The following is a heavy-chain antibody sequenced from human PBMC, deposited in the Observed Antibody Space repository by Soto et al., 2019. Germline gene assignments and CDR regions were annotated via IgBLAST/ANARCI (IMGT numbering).Heavy chain of an antibody. CDR3: ASGAYLYNLQGWFDP. J-gene: IGHJ5*02. V-gene: IGHV3-53*01. D-gene: IGHD1-20*01. Sequence: GGSLRLSCEVSGFTVSTTFMSWVRQAPGKGLEWVSVVYSGGSTYYADSVNGRFTISRDNSNNTLYLQMNSLRDEDSAVYYCASGAYLYNLQGWFDPWGQGTQVTVSP. CDR1: GFTVSTTF. CDR2: VYSGGST.